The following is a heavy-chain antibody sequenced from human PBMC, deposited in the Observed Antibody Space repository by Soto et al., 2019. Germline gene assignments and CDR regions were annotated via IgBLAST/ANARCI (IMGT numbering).Heavy chain of an antibody. D-gene: IGHD2-2*01. CDR2: IYYTGST. J-gene: IGHJ4*02. CDR3: AREYANSPEAFDF. CDR1: GGSVNSDSHN. Sequence: SETLSLTCTVPGGSVNSDSHNWSWIRQPPGKGLEWIGYIYYTGSTNYNPSLKSRVTISLDTSRNQFSLKLSSVTAADTAVFYCAREYANSPEAFDFWGQGALVTVSS. V-gene: IGHV4-61*01.